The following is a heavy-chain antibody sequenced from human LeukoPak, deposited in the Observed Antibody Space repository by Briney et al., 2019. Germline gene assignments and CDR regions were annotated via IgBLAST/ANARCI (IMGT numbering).Heavy chain of an antibody. J-gene: IGHJ6*02. CDR1: GFTVTNNY. CDR2: IYAGDTT. Sequence: GGSLRLSCAASGFTVTNNYMSWVRQAPGRGLEWVSVIYAGDTTSYADSVKGRFTISRDSSKNTLYLQMNSLRAEDTAVYYCAREGYASGTRYGMDVWGQGTTVTVSS. V-gene: IGHV3-66*01. CDR3: AREGYASGTRYGMDV. D-gene: IGHD3-10*01.